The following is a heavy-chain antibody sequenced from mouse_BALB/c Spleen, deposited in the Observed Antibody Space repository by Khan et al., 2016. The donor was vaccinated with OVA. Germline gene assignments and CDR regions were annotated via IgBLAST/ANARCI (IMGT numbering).Heavy chain of an antibody. CDR1: GYSITSDYA. CDR3: ARDGSRYNYAMDY. D-gene: IGHD2-3*01. Sequence: VQLKESGPGLVKPSQSLSLTCTVTGYSITSDYAWNWIRQFPGNKLEWMGYINYSGSTNYNPALKSRISITRDTSKNQFFLQLNSVTTADTATYYCARDGSRYNYAMDYWGKGTSVTVSS. CDR2: INYSGST. V-gene: IGHV3-2*02. J-gene: IGHJ4*01.